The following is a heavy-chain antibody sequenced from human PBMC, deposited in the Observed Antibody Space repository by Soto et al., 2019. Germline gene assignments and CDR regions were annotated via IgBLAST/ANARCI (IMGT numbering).Heavy chain of an antibody. D-gene: IGHD3-10*01. CDR1: GFTFSSYS. V-gene: IGHV3-48*01. Sequence: PGGSLRLSCAASGFTFSSYSMNWVRQAPGKGLEWVSYISSSSSTIYYADSVKGRFTISRDNAKNSLYLQMNSLRAEDTAVYYCARASVIISEYYFDYWGQGTLVTVSS. CDR2: ISSSSSTI. CDR3: ARASVIISEYYFDY. J-gene: IGHJ4*02.